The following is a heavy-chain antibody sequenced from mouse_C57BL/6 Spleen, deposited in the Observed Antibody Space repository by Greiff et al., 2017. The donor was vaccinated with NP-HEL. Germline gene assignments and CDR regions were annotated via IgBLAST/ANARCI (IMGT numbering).Heavy chain of an antibody. CDR3: TRAANWGYAMDY. Sequence: EVQGVESGEGLVKPGGSLKLSCAASGFTFSSYAMSWVRQTPEKRLEWVAYISSGGDYIYYADTVKGRFTISRDNARNTLYLQMSSLKSEDTAMYYCTRAANWGYAMDYWGQGTSVTVSS. D-gene: IGHD4-1*01. CDR1: GFTFSSYA. V-gene: IGHV5-9-1*02. J-gene: IGHJ4*01. CDR2: ISSGGDYI.